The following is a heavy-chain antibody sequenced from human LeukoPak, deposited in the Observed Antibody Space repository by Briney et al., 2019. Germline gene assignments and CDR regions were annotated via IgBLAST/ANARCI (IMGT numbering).Heavy chain of an antibody. D-gene: IGHD6-13*01. CDR1: GYTFTDYY. CDR2: INPNSGGT. V-gene: IGHV1-2*02. Sequence: ASVKVSCKASGYTFTDYYIHWVRQAPGQGLEWVGWINPNSGGTNYAQKFEGRVTVTRDTSITTGYMELSSLTSDDTAVYYCARAHSSLRLYHFDYWGQGTLVTVSS. J-gene: IGHJ4*02. CDR3: ARAHSSLRLYHFDY.